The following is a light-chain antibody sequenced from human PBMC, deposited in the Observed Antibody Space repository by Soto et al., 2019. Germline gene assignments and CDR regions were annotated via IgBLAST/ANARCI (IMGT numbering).Light chain of an antibody. CDR1: QGISSY. J-gene: IGKJ4*01. CDR3: QQLNSYPFLT. V-gene: IGKV1-9*01. Sequence: DIQLTQSPSFLSASVGDRVTITCRASQGISSYLAWYQQKPGKAPKLLIYAASTLQSGVPSRFSGSGSGTEFTLTISSLHPEDFATYSCQQLNSYPFLTFGGGTKVEIK. CDR2: AAS.